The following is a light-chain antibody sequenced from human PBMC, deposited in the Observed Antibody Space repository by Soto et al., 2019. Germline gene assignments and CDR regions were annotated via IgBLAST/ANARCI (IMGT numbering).Light chain of an antibody. V-gene: IGLV1-40*01. CDR2: AVS. CDR1: SSNIGAHYD. Sequence: QSVLTQPPSVSGAPGQRVTISCTGSSSNIGAHYDVHWYQQLPGTGPKLIISAVSKRPSGVPDRFSGSKSGNTASLTISGLQAEDEADYYCCSYAGSYAYVFGTGTKVTV. CDR3: CSYAGSYAYV. J-gene: IGLJ1*01.